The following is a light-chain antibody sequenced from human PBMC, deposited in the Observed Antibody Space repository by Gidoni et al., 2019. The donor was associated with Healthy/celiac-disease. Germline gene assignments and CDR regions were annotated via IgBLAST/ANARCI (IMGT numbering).Light chain of an antibody. CDR2: DNN. CDR3: GTWDSSLSAVV. CDR1: SFNIGNNY. V-gene: IGLV1-51*01. Sequence: QSVLTQPPSVSAAPGQKVTISCSGSSFNIGNNYVSWYQQLPGTAPKLLLYDNNKRPSGIPDRFSGSKSGTSATLGITGLQTGDEADFYCGTWDSSLSAVVFGGGTKLTVL. J-gene: IGLJ2*01.